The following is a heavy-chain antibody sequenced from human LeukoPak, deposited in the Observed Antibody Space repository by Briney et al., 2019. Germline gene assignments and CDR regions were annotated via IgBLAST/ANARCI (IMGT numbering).Heavy chain of an antibody. CDR3: AKRGDPPMPDY. J-gene: IGHJ4*02. V-gene: IGHV3-23*01. CDR1: GFTFSNFG. Sequence: GGSLRLSCAASGFTFSNFGMNWVRQAPGKGLEWVSAISGSGGSTYYADSVKGRFTISRDNSKNTLYLQMNSLRAEDTAVYYCAKRGDPPMPDYWGQGTLVTVSS. D-gene: IGHD3-10*01. CDR2: ISGSGGST.